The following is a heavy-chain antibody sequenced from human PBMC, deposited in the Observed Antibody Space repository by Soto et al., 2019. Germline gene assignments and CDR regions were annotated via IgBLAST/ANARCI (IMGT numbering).Heavy chain of an antibody. D-gene: IGHD2-15*01. Sequence: EVQLVESGGGLVKPGGSLRLSCAASGFTFSSYSMNWVRQAPGKGLEWVSSISSSTGYMYYADSVKGRFTISRDNAKNSLYLQMNSLRAEDTAVYYCARDFRYGYYFDYWGQGTLVTVSS. J-gene: IGHJ4*02. V-gene: IGHV3-21*01. CDR2: ISSSTGYM. CDR3: ARDFRYGYYFDY. CDR1: GFTFSSYS.